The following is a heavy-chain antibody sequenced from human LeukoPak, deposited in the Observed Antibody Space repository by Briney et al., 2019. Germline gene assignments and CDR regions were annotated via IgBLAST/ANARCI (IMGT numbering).Heavy chain of an antibody. V-gene: IGHV4-34*01. CDR2: INHSGST. D-gene: IGHD6-13*01. CDR3: ARHPGYSSSWYMDY. J-gene: IGHJ4*02. Sequence: SETLSLTCAVYGGSCSGYYWSWIRQPPGKGLEWIGEINHSGSTNYNPSLKSRVTISVDTSKNQFSLKLSSVTAADTAVYYCARHPGYSSSWYMDYWGQGTLVTVSS. CDR1: GGSCSGYY.